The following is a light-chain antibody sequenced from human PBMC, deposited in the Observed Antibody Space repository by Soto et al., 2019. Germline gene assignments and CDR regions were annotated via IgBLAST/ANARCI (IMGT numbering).Light chain of an antibody. CDR3: QQYYSTPPT. J-gene: IGKJ5*01. Sequence: DIVMTPSPDSLAVSLGERATINCKCSQIGLYSSNNKNYLAWYQQKPGQPPNLLIYWASTRESGVPDRFSGSGSGTDFTLTISSLQAEDVAVYYCQQYYSTPPTFGQGTRLENK. CDR1: QIGLYSSNNKNY. CDR2: WAS. V-gene: IGKV4-1*01.